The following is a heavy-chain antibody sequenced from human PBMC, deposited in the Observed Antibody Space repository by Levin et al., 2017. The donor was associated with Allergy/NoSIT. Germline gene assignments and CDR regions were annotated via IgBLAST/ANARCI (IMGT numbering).Heavy chain of an antibody. CDR1: GGSIGNYF. CDR2: IHYSGST. J-gene: IGHJ5*02. CDR3: ARHEGYCSSTSCYGNWFDP. Sequence: SGGSLRLSCSVSGGSIGNYFWSWIRQPPGKGLEWIGFIHYSGSTNYNPSLKSRVTISVDTSKHQFSLKLSSVTAADTAVYYCARHEGYCSSTSCYGNWFDPWGQGTRVTVSS. V-gene: IGHV4-59*08. D-gene: IGHD2-2*01.